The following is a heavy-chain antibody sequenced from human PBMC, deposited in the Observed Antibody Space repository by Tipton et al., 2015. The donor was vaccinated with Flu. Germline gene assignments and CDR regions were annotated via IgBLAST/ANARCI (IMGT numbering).Heavy chain of an antibody. CDR2: AIPIFEAP. V-gene: IGHV1-69*01. J-gene: IGHJ6*01. CDR3: ARGPYYVDVGGVYKYRYGMDV. CDR1: GVTFISYA. D-gene: IGHD3-3*01. Sequence: QVQLVQSGAEVKKPGSSAKVSCKGSGVTFISYAISWVRQAPGQGLEWMGGAIPIFEAPVYAPKFQGRVTISADASTSTAYMELNSLTSEDTAIYYCARGPYYVDVGGVYKYRYGMDVWGQGTTVTVSS.